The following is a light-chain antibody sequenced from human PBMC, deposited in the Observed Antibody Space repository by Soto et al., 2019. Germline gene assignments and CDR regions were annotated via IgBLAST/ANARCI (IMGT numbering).Light chain of an antibody. V-gene: IGKV4-1*01. CDR1: QSLLYNSNNKNY. CDR3: QQRSNWPPVT. CDR2: GAS. J-gene: IGKJ5*01. Sequence: DIVMTQSPDSLGVSLGERATINCKSSQSLLYNSNNKNYLAWYQQKPGQAPRLLIYGASTRATGIPARFSGSGSGTDFTLTISSLEPEDFAVYYCQQRSNWPPVTFGQGTRLEIK.